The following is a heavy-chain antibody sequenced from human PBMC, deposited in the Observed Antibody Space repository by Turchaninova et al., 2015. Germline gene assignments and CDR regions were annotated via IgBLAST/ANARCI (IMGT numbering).Heavy chain of an antibody. D-gene: IGHD4-23*01. CDR3: ARGGGEWYFDL. V-gene: IGHV4-34*01. J-gene: IGHJ2*01. CDR1: GGSFSGSY. CDR2: LNHSGST. Sequence: QVQLQQWGAGLLKPSETLSLTCAVYGGSFSGSYWGWLRQPPGKGRGWIGELNHSGSTNYNPSLKRRVTILGGTSKNQFSLKLNYMTAADTAVYYCARGGGEWYFDLWGRGTLVTVSS.